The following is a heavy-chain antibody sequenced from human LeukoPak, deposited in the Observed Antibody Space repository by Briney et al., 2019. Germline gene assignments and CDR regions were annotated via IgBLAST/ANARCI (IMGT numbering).Heavy chain of an antibody. CDR1: GGSISSGSHY. J-gene: IGHJ3*02. V-gene: IGHV4-61*02. CDR3: ARADSDYYDSSGYHDAFDI. D-gene: IGHD3-22*01. CDR2: IYTSGST. Sequence: SETLSLTCTVSGGSISSGSHYWSWIRQPAGKGLEWIGRIYTSGSTNYNPSLKSRVTISVDTSKNQFSLKLSSVTAADTAVYYCARADSDYYDSSGYHDAFDIWGQGTMVTVSS.